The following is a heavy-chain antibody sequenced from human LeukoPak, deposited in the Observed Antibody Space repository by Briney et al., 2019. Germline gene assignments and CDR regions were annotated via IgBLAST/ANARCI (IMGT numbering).Heavy chain of an antibody. D-gene: IGHD6-19*01. CDR2: IYHSGST. CDR1: GGSISSSNW. V-gene: IGHV4-4*02. Sequence: SGTLSLTCAVSGGSISSSNWWGWVRQPPGKGLEWIGEIYHSGSTNYNPSLKSRVTISVDKSKNQFSLKLSSVTAADTAVYYCARSKQWLVPSYYYYGMDVWGQGTTVTVSS. J-gene: IGHJ6*02. CDR3: ARSKQWLVPSYYYYGMDV.